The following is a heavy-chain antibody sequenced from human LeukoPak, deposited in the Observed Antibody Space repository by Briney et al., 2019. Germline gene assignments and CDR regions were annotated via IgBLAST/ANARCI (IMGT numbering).Heavy chain of an antibody. J-gene: IGHJ6*03. Sequence: SETLSLTCAVYGGSFSGYYWSWIRQPPGKGLEWIGEINHTGSTNYNPSLKSRLTMSVDTSKSQFSLRLSSVTAADTAVYYCARGLAARPFYFYYYMDVWGKGTTVTVSS. CDR2: INHTGST. V-gene: IGHV4-34*01. CDR3: ARGLAARPFYFYYYMDV. CDR1: GGSFSGYY. D-gene: IGHD6-6*01.